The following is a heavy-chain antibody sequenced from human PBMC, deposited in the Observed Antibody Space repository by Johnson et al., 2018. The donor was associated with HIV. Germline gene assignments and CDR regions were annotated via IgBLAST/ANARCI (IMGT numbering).Heavy chain of an antibody. D-gene: IGHD3-10*02. J-gene: IGHJ1*01. Sequence: MLLVESGGGLVQPGGSLRLSCAASGFTFSSYAMHWVRQAPGKGLEWVSAIGTAGDTYYPGSVKGRFTISRENAKNSLYLQMNSLRAGDTAVYYCARVGDNVRGLLGLRWAMWG. CDR2: IGTAGDT. CDR1: GFTFSSYA. CDR3: ARVGDNVRGLLGLRWAM. V-gene: IGHV3-13*01.